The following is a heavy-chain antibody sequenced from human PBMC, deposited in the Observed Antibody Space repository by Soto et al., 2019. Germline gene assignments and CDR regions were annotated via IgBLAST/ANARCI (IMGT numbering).Heavy chain of an antibody. Sequence: PGGSLRLSCAASGFTFSDYYMSWISQAPGKGLEWVSYISSSGSTIYYADSVKGRFTISRDNAKNSLYLQMNSLRAEDTAVYYCARPSTYYYDSSGSPTVDYFDYWGQGTLVTVSS. CDR3: ARPSTYYYDSSGSPTVDYFDY. V-gene: IGHV3-11*01. D-gene: IGHD3-22*01. J-gene: IGHJ4*02. CDR2: ISSSGSTI. CDR1: GFTFSDYY.